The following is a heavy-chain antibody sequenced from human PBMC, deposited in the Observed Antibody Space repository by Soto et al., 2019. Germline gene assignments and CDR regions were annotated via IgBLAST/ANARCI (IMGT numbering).Heavy chain of an antibody. CDR2: MNPNSGNT. V-gene: IGHV1-8*01. CDR3: ASEGHYYDSSGYYGAWN. Sequence: GASVKVSCKASGYTFTSYDINWVRQATGQGLEWMGWMNPNSGNTGYAQKFRGRVTMTRNTSISTAYMELSSLRSEDTAVYYCASEGHYYDSSGYYGAWNWGQGTLVTVSS. CDR1: GYTFTSYD. J-gene: IGHJ4*02. D-gene: IGHD3-22*01.